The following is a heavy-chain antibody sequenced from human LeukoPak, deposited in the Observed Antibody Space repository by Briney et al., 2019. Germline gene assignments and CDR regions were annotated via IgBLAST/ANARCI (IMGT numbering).Heavy chain of an antibody. CDR1: GYTFSNYG. J-gene: IGHJ6*02. Sequence: ASVKVSCKASGYTFSNYGISWVRQAPGQGLEWMGWISGYNGNTKNAQKLQGRVTMTTDTSTSTVYMELGSLRSEGTAVYYCARDPSRGLYGMDVWGQGTTVTVSS. CDR2: ISGYNGNT. CDR3: ARDPSRGLYGMDV. V-gene: IGHV1-18*01. D-gene: IGHD5-12*01.